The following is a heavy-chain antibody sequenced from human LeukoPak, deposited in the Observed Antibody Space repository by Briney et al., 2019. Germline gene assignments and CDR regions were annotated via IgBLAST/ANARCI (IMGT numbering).Heavy chain of an antibody. CDR3: ARRGAAAGTSFDY. J-gene: IGHJ4*02. D-gene: IGHD6-13*01. V-gene: IGHV4-59*08. CDR1: GGSISSYY. CDR2: IYYSGST. Sequence: PSETLSLTCTVSGGSISSYYWSWIRQPPGKGLEWIGYIYYSGSTNYNPSLKSRVTISVDTPKNQFSLKLSSVTAADTAVYYCARRGAAAGTSFDYWGQGTLVTVSS.